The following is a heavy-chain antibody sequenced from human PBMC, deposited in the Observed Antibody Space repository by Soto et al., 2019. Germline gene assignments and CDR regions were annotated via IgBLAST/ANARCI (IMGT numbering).Heavy chain of an antibody. J-gene: IGHJ6*02. D-gene: IGHD2-21*02. CDR2: IYYSGST. V-gene: IGHV4-31*03. CDR3: ARVCGGDCHYGMDV. CDR1: GCSISSAGYY. Sequence: SETLSLTCTVSGCSISSAGYYWTWIRQHPGKGLEWIGYIYYSGSTYYNPSLKSRVTISVDTSKNQFSLKLSSVTAADTAVYYCARVCGGDCHYGMDVWGQGTTVT.